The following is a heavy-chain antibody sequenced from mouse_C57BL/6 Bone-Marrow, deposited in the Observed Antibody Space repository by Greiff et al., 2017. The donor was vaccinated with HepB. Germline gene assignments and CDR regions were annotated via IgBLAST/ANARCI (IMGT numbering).Heavy chain of an antibody. J-gene: IGHJ1*03. Sequence: QVQLQQSGPGLVAPSQILSITCTVSGFSLTSYAISWVRQPPGKGLEWLGVIWTGGGTNYNSALKSRLSISKDNSKSQVFLKMNSLQTEDTARYYCARHYSNRYWYFDVWGTGTTVTVSS. CDR1: GFSLTSYA. V-gene: IGHV2-9-1*01. D-gene: IGHD2-5*01. CDR2: IWTGGGT. CDR3: ARHYSNRYWYFDV.